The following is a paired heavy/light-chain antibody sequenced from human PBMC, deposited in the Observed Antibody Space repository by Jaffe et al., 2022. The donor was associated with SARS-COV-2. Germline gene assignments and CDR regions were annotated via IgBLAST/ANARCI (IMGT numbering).Heavy chain of an antibody. V-gene: IGHV4-39*01. CDR2: VCYSGNT. CDR1: GGSISITNYC. CDR3: ASRPIAARAFDI. J-gene: IGHJ3*02. D-gene: IGHD6-6*01. Sequence: QLQLQESGPGLAKPSETLSLTCTVSGGSISITNYCWGWIRQPPGKGLEWIGNVCYSGNTFYNPSLKSRVTTSIDTSKNQFSLKLSSVTAADTAVYYCASRPIAARAFDIWGQGTMVTVSS.
Light chain of an antibody. CDR1: SSNIGSNN. CDR3: AAWDDSLNGPV. Sequence: QSVLTQPPSASGTPGQRVTISCSGSSSNIGSNNVNWYQQLPGTAPKLLIYSFNQRPSGVPDRFSGSKSGTSASLAISGLQSEDEADYYCAAWDDSLNGPVFGGGTKLTVL. J-gene: IGLJ3*02. V-gene: IGLV1-44*01. CDR2: SFN.